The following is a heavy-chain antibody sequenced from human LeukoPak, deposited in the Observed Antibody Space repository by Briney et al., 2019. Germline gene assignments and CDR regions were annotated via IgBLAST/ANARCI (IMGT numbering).Heavy chain of an antibody. D-gene: IGHD2-8*01. Sequence: TTSETLSLTCSVSGGSFISYYWSWIRQPPGKGLEWIGDIYTSGNTNYNPSIKSRLTISVDTSKNQFSLELSSVTAADTAVYYCARLFTKSQFDYWGQGTLVTVSS. CDR2: IYTSGNT. J-gene: IGHJ4*02. CDR3: ARLFTKSQFDY. CDR1: GGSFISYY. V-gene: IGHV4-4*09.